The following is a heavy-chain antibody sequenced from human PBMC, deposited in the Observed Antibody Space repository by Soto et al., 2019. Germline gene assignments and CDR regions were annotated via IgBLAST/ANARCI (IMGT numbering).Heavy chain of an antibody. CDR3: ARESEDLTSNFDY. V-gene: IGHV3-21*06. Sequence: GGALRLSCAASVFTFTRYSMNWVRQAPGKGLEWVSSISSTTNYIYYGDSMKGRFTISRDNAKNSLYLEMNSLRAEDTAVYYCARESEDLTSNFDYWGQGTLVTVSS. CDR2: ISSTTNYI. J-gene: IGHJ4*02. CDR1: VFTFTRYS.